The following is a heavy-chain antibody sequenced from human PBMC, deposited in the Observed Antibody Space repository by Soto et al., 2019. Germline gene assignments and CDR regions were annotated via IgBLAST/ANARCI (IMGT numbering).Heavy chain of an antibody. CDR1: GGSISSSTYY. CDR3: ARLYQGKRPPDY. CDR2: IHYSGST. V-gene: IGHV4-39*01. Sequence: QLQLQESGPGLVKPSETLSLTCTVSGGSISSSTYYWGWIRQPPGKGLEWIGSIHYSGSTYYNPSLKSRVTISVDTSKNQLSLKLSSVTAADTAVYYCARLYQGKRPPDYWGQGTLVTVSS. J-gene: IGHJ4*02. D-gene: IGHD2-2*01.